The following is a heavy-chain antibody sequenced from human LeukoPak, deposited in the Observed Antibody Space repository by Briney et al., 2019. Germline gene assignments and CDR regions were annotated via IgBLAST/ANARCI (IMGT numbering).Heavy chain of an antibody. V-gene: IGHV3-20*04. CDR1: GFTFDDYG. D-gene: IGHD1-26*01. J-gene: IGHJ4*02. CDR2: INWNGGST. Sequence: GGSLRLSCAASGFTFDDYGMSWVRQAPGKGLEWVSGINWNGGSTGYADSVKGRFTISRDNAKNSLYLQMNSLRDEDTGVYYCARERGVIVGATFFDYWGQGTLVTVSS. CDR3: ARERGVIVGATFFDY.